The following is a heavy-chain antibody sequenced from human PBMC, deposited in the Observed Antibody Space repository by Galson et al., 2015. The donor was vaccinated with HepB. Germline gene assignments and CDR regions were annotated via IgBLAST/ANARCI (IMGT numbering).Heavy chain of an antibody. V-gene: IGHV3-64D*09. Sequence: SLRLSCAASGFIFSNSGLHWVRQAPGKGLEYLAAISNNGHINTYADPLKGRFTISRENSKNTMFLQMSSLTTEDTAVYYCVKDQAGEFYYFDYWGQGTLVIVSS. CDR3: VKDQAGEFYYFDY. D-gene: IGHD2/OR15-2a*01. J-gene: IGHJ4*02. CDR2: ISNNGHIN. CDR1: GFIFSNSG.